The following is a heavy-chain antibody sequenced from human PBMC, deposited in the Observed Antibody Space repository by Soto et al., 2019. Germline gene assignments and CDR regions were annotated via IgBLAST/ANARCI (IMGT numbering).Heavy chain of an antibody. CDR3: AKGPGVHCYDWGSSCY. CDR1: GFTFIIYA. CDR2: ISASGGST. V-gene: IGHV3-23*01. Sequence: PGGSLRLSCAASGFTFIIYAMSWVRQAPGKGLEWVSAISASGGSTYYAASVKDRFTISRDPSNNTLYLQMHSLRAEDPAVYYCAKGPGVHCYDWGSSCYWGQGTLVTVSS. J-gene: IGHJ4*02. D-gene: IGHD3-10*01.